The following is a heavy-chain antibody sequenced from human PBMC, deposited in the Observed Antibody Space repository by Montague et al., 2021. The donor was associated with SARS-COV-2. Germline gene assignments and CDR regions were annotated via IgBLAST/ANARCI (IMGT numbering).Heavy chain of an antibody. D-gene: IGHD2-2*01. CDR2: FSYAGRT. CDR3: ARQLSSYCSTNKCYPNYFDV. Sequence: SETLSLTCTVSGGSISSPDYYWGWIRQSPGQGLEWIGSFSYAGRTYYNPSLRSRVSFSMDTSKYYLSLSPNSATAADTAVYFCARQLSSYCSTNKCYPNYFDVWGQGALVTVSS. J-gene: IGHJ4*02. V-gene: IGHV4-39*01. CDR1: GGSISSPDYY.